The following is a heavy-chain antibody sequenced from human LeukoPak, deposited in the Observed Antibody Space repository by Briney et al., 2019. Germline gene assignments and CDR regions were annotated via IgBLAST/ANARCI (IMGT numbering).Heavy chain of an antibody. CDR1: GLLFNSCA. J-gene: IGHJ2*01. V-gene: IGHV3-23*01. D-gene: IGHD3-22*01. CDR3: ARAGTSGYYNNWYFDL. CDR2: ISCSCGVT. Sequence: PGGSQSLSCAASGLLFNSCAMNWVRQAPGKGLEWVPTISCSCGVTYRADAVKGRYTISRDNSATTLYLQMHSMRADDTALYYCARAGTSGYYNNWYFDLWGRGTLVTVSS.